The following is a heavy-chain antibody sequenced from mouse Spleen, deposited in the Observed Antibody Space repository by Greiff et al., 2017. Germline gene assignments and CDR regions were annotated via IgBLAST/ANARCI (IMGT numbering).Heavy chain of an antibody. CDR3: ARDSSGYVGY. CDR2: ISSGSGTI. D-gene: IGHD3-2*02. Sequence: EVKLMESGGGLVKPGGSLKLSCAASGFTFSDYGMHWVRQAPEKGLEWVAYISSGSGTIYYADTVKGRFTISRDNAKNTLFLQMTSLRSEDTAMYYCARDSSGYVGYWGQGTTLTVSS. J-gene: IGHJ2*01. V-gene: IGHV5-17*01. CDR1: GFTFSDYG.